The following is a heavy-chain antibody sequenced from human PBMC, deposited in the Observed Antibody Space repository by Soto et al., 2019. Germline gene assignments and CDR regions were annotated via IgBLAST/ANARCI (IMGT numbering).Heavy chain of an antibody. D-gene: IGHD5-18*01. Sequence: GESLKISCKGSGYSFTSYWIGWVRQMPGKGLEWMGIIYPGDSDTRYSPSFQGQVTISADKSISTAYLQWSSLKASDTAMYYCARHGVDTASQYYYYYMDVWGKGTTVTVSS. V-gene: IGHV5-51*01. CDR1: GYSFTSYW. CDR2: IYPGDSDT. CDR3: ARHGVDTASQYYYYYMDV. J-gene: IGHJ6*03.